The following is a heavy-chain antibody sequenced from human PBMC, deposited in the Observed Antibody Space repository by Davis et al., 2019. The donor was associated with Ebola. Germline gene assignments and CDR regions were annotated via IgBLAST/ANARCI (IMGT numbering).Heavy chain of an antibody. Sequence: SVKVSCKASGGTFSSYAISWVRQAPGQGLEWMGGIIPIFGTANYAQKFQSRVTITRDTSASTAYMELSSLRSEDTAVYYCARMTTVDPDYWGQGTLVTVSS. J-gene: IGHJ4*02. CDR1: GGTFSSYA. V-gene: IGHV1-69*05. D-gene: IGHD4-23*01. CDR3: ARMTTVDPDY. CDR2: IIPIFGTA.